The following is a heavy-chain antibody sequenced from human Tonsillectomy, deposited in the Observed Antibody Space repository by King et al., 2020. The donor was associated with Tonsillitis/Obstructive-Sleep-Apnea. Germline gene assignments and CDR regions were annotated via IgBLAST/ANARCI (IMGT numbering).Heavy chain of an antibody. J-gene: IGHJ5*02. CDR2: IYWDDDK. Sequence: ITLKESGPTLVKPTQTLTLTCTFSGFSLSTSGVGVGWIRQPPGKALEWLALIYWDDDKRYSPSLKSRLTITKDTSKNQVVLTMTNMDPVDTAKYYCAHSRELLLGSWFDPWGQGTLVTVSS. V-gene: IGHV2-5*02. D-gene: IGHD1-26*01. CDR3: AHSRELLLGSWFDP. CDR1: GFSLSTSGVG.